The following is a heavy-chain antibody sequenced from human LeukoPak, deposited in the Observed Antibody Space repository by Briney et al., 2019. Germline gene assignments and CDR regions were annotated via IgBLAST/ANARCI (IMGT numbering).Heavy chain of an antibody. J-gene: IGHJ5*02. D-gene: IGHD5-18*01. CDR3: ACCRGYSYGSWYNWFDP. Sequence: GGSLRLSCAASGFTFSSYEMNWVRQAPGKGLEWVSYISSSGSTIYYADSVKGRFTISRDNAKNSLYLQMNSLRAEDTAVYYCACCRGYSYGSWYNWFDPWGQGTLVTVSS. V-gene: IGHV3-48*03. CDR1: GFTFSSYE. CDR2: ISSSGSTI.